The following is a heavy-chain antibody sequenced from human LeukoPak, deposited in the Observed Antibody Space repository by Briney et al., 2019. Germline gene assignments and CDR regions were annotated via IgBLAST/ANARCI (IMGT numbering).Heavy chain of an antibody. Sequence: ASVKVSCKASGYTFTSYGISWVRQAPGQGLEWMGWISAYNGNTNYAQKLQGRVTMTTDTSTSTAYMELRSLRSDDTAVYYCARSLGRGINYYDSSGYYYFDYWGQGTLVTVSS. D-gene: IGHD3-22*01. CDR2: ISAYNGNT. CDR1: GYTFTSYG. V-gene: IGHV1-18*01. CDR3: ARSLGRGINYYDSSGYYYFDY. J-gene: IGHJ4*02.